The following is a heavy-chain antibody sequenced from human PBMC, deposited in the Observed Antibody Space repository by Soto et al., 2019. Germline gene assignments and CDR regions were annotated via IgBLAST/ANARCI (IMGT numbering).Heavy chain of an antibody. CDR1: GFTFSSHW. V-gene: IGHV3-7*01. CDR3: AREDTYGLYVDY. CDR2: IKQDGSER. Sequence: PGGSLRLSCAASGFTFSSHWMTWVRQAPGKGLEWVASIKQDGSERYYVDSVKGRFSISRDNAENSLYLQMTGLRAEDTAVYYCAREDTYGLYVDYWGQGTLVTVSS. D-gene: IGHD5-18*01. J-gene: IGHJ4*02.